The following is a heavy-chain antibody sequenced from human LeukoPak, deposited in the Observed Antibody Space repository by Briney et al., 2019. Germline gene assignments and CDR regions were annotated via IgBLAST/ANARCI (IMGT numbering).Heavy chain of an antibody. CDR2: INSDGSNT. Sequence: GGSLRLSCAASGFTFSSYAMSWVRQAPGKGLVWVSRINSDGSNTTYADSVKGRFTISRDNTRNTLYLQLSSLRAEDTAVYYCARSGGAGFDYWGQGTLVTVSS. D-gene: IGHD3-16*01. CDR1: GFTFSSYA. CDR3: ARSGGAGFDY. V-gene: IGHV3-74*01. J-gene: IGHJ4*02.